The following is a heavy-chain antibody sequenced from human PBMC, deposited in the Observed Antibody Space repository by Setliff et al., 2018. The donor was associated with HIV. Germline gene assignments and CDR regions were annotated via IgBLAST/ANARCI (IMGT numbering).Heavy chain of an antibody. CDR2: VMYGGGS. J-gene: IGHJ1*01. CDR3: ATTYHPDSRGYPPEYFLR. CDR1: GGSIRSYY. V-gene: IGHV4-59*12. D-gene: IGHD3-22*01. Sequence: SETLSLTCSVSGGSIRSYYWSLIRQSPAKGMEWIGYVMYGGGSNYSHIFQSRVAMSIDASKNQFSLRLTSVSAADTAVYYCATTYHPDSRGYPPEYFLRWGQVILGTVSS.